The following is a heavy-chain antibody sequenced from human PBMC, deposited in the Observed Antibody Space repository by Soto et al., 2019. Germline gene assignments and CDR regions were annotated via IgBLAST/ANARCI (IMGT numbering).Heavy chain of an antibody. CDR2: ISYDGSNK. CDR3: AKLHSLAAAGTRDAFDI. V-gene: IGHV3-30*18. CDR1: GFTFSSYG. J-gene: IGHJ3*02. D-gene: IGHD6-13*01. Sequence: QVQLVESGGGVVQPGRSLRLSCAASGFTFSSYGMHWVRQAPGKGLEWVGVISYDGSNKYYADSVKGRFTISRDNSKNTLYLQMNSLRAEDTAVYYCAKLHSLAAAGTRDAFDIWGQGTMVTVSS.